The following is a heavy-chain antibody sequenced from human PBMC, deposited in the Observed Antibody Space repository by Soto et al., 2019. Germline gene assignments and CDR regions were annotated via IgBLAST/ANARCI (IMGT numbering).Heavy chain of an antibody. CDR3: ARGSPYCSSTSCYDQFDY. D-gene: IGHD2-2*01. J-gene: IGHJ4*02. CDR1: GGSISSSSYY. CDR2: IYYSGST. V-gene: IGHV4-39*01. Sequence: ETLSLTCTVSGGSISSSSYYWGWIRQPPGKGLEWIGSIYYSGSTYYNPSLKSRVTISVDTSKNQFSLRLSSVIAADTAVYYCARGSPYCSSTSCYDQFDYWGQGALVTVSS.